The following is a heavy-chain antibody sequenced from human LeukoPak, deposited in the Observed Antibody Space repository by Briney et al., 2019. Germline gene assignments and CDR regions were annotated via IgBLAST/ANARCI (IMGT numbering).Heavy chain of an antibody. CDR2: ISYDGSDK. Sequence: PGRSLRLSCAASGFTFSSYGMHWVRQAPGKGLEWVAAISYDGSDKFYADSVKGRFTISRDSSKNTLYLQMNSLRAEDTAVYYCAKELKVAGVTKGFDYWGQGTLVTVSS. D-gene: IGHD1-26*01. CDR3: AKELKVAGVTKGFDY. V-gene: IGHV3-30*18. J-gene: IGHJ4*02. CDR1: GFTFSSYG.